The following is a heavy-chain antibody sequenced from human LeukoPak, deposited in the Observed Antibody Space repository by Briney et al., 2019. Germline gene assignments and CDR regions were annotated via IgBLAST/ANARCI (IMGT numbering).Heavy chain of an antibody. CDR2: IRGKVNGGTT. J-gene: IGHJ6*02. D-gene: IGHD1-26*01. CDR1: GFTPGDYI. V-gene: IGHV3-49*04. CDR3: TRDGSGMHYGMDV. Sequence: RSRRLSCTASGFTPGDYIMSWVRQAPGKGMEWVGLIRGKVNGGTTEYATSVKGRFTISRDDSKSIAYLQVNSLKTEDTAVYYCTRDGSGMHYGMDVWGQGTTVTVSS.